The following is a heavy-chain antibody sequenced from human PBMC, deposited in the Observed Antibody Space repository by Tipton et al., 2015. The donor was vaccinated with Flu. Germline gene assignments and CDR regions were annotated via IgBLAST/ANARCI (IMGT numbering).Heavy chain of an antibody. CDR1: GGSISSYY. Sequence: TLSLTCTVSGGSISSYYWSWIRQPAGKGLEWIGYIYYSGSTNYNPSLKSRVTISVDTSKNQFSLKLSSVTAADTAVYYCASSPTVTTFDYWGQGTLVTVSS. V-gene: IGHV4-59*01. CDR2: IYYSGST. J-gene: IGHJ4*02. CDR3: ASSPTVTTFDY. D-gene: IGHD4-17*01.